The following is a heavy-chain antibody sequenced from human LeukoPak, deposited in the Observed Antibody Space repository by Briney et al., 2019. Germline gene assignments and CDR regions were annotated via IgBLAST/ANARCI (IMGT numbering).Heavy chain of an antibody. CDR3: AKARGWLQFLDY. CDR2: ISYDGSNK. CDR1: GFTFSSYF. V-gene: IGHV3-30*18. J-gene: IGHJ4*02. Sequence: PGGSLRLSCAASGFTFSSYFMDWVRQAPGKGLEWVAVISYDGSNKYYADSVKGRFTISRDNSKNTLYLQMNSLRAEDTAVYYCAKARGWLQFLDYWGQGTLVTVSS. D-gene: IGHD5-24*01.